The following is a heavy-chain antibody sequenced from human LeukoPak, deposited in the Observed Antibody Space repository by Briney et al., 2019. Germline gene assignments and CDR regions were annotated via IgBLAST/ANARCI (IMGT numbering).Heavy chain of an antibody. CDR2: ISSSSSTI. D-gene: IGHD3-22*01. J-gene: IGHJ5*02. CDR1: GFTFSSYS. CDR3: ARGSYYDSSGYPITNWFDP. Sequence: GGPLRLSWAASGFTFSSYSMNWVRQAPGKGLEWVSYISSSSSTIYYADPVKGRFTTSRDNAKNSLYLQMNSLRDEDTAVYYCARGSYYDSSGYPITNWFDPWGQGTLVTVSS. V-gene: IGHV3-48*02.